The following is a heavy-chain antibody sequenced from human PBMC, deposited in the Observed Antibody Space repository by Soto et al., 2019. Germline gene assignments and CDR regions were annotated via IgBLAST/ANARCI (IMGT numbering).Heavy chain of an antibody. CDR3: ARELATVVTGWFDP. Sequence: QGQLVQSGAEVKKPGASVKVSCKASGGTFISYAISWVRQAPGQGLEWMGGIIPIFGTANDAQKFQGRVTITADESTSTAYMELSSLRSEDTAVYYCARELATVVTGWFDPWGQGTLVTVSS. J-gene: IGHJ5*02. CDR1: GGTFISYA. D-gene: IGHD4-17*01. V-gene: IGHV1-69*12. CDR2: IIPIFGTA.